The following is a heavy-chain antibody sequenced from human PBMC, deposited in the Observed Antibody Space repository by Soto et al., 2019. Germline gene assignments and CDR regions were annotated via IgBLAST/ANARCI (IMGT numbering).Heavy chain of an antibody. D-gene: IGHD2-2*01. CDR2: IVPMLGTP. CDR3: ARNVTYSTSLSQYSGMDV. CDR1: GGTFDNFI. V-gene: IGHV1-69*01. J-gene: IGHJ6*02. Sequence: QVQLVQSGAEVKEPGSSVRVSCKASGGTFDNFIMNWVRQTPGQGLEWMGGIVPMLGTPTYAEKFKGRVTFSATGSTSTLYMEVTSLRSEYTAIDYCARNVTYSTSLSQYSGMDVWGQGTTVTVSS.